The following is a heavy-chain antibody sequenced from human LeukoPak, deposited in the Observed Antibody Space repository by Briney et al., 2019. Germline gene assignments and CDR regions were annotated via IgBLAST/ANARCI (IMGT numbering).Heavy chain of an antibody. D-gene: IGHD3-10*01. V-gene: IGHV5-51*01. CDR2: VYPGDSDT. Sequence: GESLKISCKSSGYSFTNYWIGWVRQMPGKGLEWMGIVYPGDSDTRYSPSFQGQVTISADKSISTAYLQWSSLKASDTAMYYCARHRRRSIIGTASSRGFDSWGQGTLVTVSS. J-gene: IGHJ4*02. CDR3: ARHRRRSIIGTASSRGFDS. CDR1: GYSFTNYW.